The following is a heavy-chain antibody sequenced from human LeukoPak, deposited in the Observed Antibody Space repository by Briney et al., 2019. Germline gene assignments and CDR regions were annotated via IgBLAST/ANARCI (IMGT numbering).Heavy chain of an antibody. V-gene: IGHV3-21*01. CDR3: ARDTSPSSRRIYFDAFDM. D-gene: IGHD2-15*01. CDR2: ISSSSSYI. Sequence: GGSLRLSCAASGFTFSSYSMNWVRQAPGKGLEWVSSISSSSSYIYYADSVKGRFTISRDNAKNSLYLQMNSLRAEDTAVYYCARDTSPSSRRIYFDAFDMWGQGTMVTVSS. CDR1: GFTFSSYS. J-gene: IGHJ3*02.